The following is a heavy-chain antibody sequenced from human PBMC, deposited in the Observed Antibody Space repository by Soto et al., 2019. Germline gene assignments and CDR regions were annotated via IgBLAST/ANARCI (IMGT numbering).Heavy chain of an antibody. CDR2: ISGSGGST. D-gene: IGHD6-25*01. CDR1: GFTFSSYA. CDR3: AKDKRRENIYNWFDP. J-gene: IGHJ5*02. V-gene: IGHV3-23*01. Sequence: PGGSLRLSCAASGFTFSSYAMSWVRQAPGKGLEWVSAISGSGGSTYYADSVKGRFTISRDNSKNTLYLQMNSLRAEDTAVYYCAKDKRRENIYNWFDPWGQGTLVTVSS.